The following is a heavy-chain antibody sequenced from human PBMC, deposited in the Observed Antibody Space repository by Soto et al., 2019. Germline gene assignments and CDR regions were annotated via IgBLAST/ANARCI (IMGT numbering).Heavy chain of an antibody. Sequence: ASVKVSCKASSETFASYDITWVRQAPGQGLEWMGWISTYNGNTKYAQNVQGRVSMTTDTSTSTAYMELRSLKSDDTAVFYCVPHHHDSSGYFDSWGQGTLVTVSS. CDR2: ISTYNGNT. CDR1: SETFASYD. CDR3: VPHHHDSSGYFDS. D-gene: IGHD3-22*01. J-gene: IGHJ4*02. V-gene: IGHV1-18*01.